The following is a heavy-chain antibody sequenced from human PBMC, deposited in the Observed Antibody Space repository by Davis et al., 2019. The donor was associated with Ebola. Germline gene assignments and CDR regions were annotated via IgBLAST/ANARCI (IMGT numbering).Heavy chain of an antibody. CDR1: GGSVSSGGYY. CDR2: IYYSGST. D-gene: IGHD2-21*02. CDR3: ARDAGALRGDCA. J-gene: IGHJ5*02. V-gene: IGHV4-61*08. Sequence: PSETLSLTCTVSGGSVSSGGYYWSWIRQPPGKGLESIGYIYYSGSTTYNPSLKSRVTISVDTSKNQFSLKLSSVSAADTAVYYCARDAGALRGDCAWGQGTLVTVSS.